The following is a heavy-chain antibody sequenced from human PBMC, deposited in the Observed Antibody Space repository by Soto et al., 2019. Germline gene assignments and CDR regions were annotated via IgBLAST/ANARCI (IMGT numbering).Heavy chain of an antibody. CDR1: AASISISSYY. D-gene: IGHD2-15*01. Sequence: SETLSLTCSVSAASISISSYYWGWVRQPPGKGLEWIGSIHYSGSTHYNPSLQSRVTISGDASKKQFSLKLGSVTAADTAMYYCASTKDETLYFDYWGQGTLVTVSS. CDR2: IHYSGST. CDR3: ASTKDETLYFDY. J-gene: IGHJ4*02. V-gene: IGHV4-39*01.